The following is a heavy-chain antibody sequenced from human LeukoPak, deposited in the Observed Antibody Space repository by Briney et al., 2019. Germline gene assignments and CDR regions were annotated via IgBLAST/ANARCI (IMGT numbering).Heavy chain of an antibody. Sequence: PSETLSLTCTVSGGSISSGNYYWSWIRQPAGKGLEWIGRIYTSGSTNYNPSLKSRVTISVDTSKKQFSLKLSSVTAADTAVYYCAAMVRGDNFDYWGQGTLVTVSS. J-gene: IGHJ4*02. CDR3: AAMVRGDNFDY. CDR2: IYTSGST. V-gene: IGHV4-61*02. CDR1: GGSISSGNYY. D-gene: IGHD3-10*01.